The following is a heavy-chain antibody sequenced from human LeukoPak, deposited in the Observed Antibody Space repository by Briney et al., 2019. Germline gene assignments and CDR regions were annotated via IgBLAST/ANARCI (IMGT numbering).Heavy chain of an antibody. Sequence: SETLSLTCTVSGGSISSYYWSWIRQPAGKGLEWIGRIYTSRSTNYNPSLKSRVTMSVDTSKNQFSLKLSSVTAADTAVYYCASEGYYDFWSGWTGSDAFDIWGQGTMVTVSS. CDR3: ASEGYYDFWSGWTGSDAFDI. J-gene: IGHJ3*02. D-gene: IGHD3-3*01. CDR1: GGSISSYY. V-gene: IGHV4-4*07. CDR2: IYTSRST.